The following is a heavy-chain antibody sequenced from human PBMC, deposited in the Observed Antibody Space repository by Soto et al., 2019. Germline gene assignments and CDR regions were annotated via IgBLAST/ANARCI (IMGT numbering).Heavy chain of an antibody. CDR2: IHPSGQPI. J-gene: IGHJ4*03. CDR3: ARRASL. D-gene: IGHD1-26*01. Sequence: LRLSCAASGFTFSSSQMYWVRQAPGKGLEWVSYIHPSGQPIFYADSVKGRFTIFRDNAKNSLYLQMSSLRAEDSAVYYCARRASLWGQGTMVTVSS. V-gene: IGHV3-48*03. CDR1: GFTFSSSQ.